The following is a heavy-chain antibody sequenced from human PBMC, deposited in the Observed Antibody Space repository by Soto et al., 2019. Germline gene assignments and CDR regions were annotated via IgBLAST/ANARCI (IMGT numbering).Heavy chain of an antibody. CDR2: IYTSWST. CDR1: GGSISSYY. CDR3: ARDYPIAAAAPNWFDT. V-gene: IGHV4-4*07. D-gene: IGHD6-13*01. J-gene: IGHJ5*01. Sequence: TXSRTCSLPGGSISSYYWSLIRQPAGKGLEWIGRIYTSWSTNYNPSLKSRATMSVDTSKNQFSLKLSSVTAADTAVYYCARDYPIAAAAPNWFDTWGHGTLVTVSS.